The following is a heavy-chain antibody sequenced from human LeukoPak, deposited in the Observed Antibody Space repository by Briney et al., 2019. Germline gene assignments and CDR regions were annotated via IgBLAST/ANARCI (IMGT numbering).Heavy chain of an antibody. CDR3: ARGVDGYNFVDY. D-gene: IGHD5-24*01. V-gene: IGHV3-13*01. CDR2: IGTAGDT. Sequence: PGGSLRLSCAASGFTFSNYDMHWVRQPTGEGLEWVSAIGTAGDTYYSDSVKGRFTISREDAKNSLYFQMNSLRAGDTAVYYCARGVDGYNFVDYWGQGTLVTVSS. CDR1: GFTFSNYD. J-gene: IGHJ4*02.